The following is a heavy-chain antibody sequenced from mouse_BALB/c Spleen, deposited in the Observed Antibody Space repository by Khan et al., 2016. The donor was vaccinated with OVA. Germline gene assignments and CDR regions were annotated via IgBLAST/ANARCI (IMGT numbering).Heavy chain of an antibody. J-gene: IGHJ1*01. Sequence: VQLQQSGAELVKPGASVKLSCTASGFNIKDTYMHWVKQRPEQGLEWIGRIAPANGNTKYDPKFQGKATITADTSTNPSYLQLSCLTSEDTAVDDCADPSYGARDFDVWGAGTTVTVSS. CDR2: IAPANGNT. CDR1: GFNIKDTY. CDR3: ADPSYGARDFDV. V-gene: IGHV14-3*02. D-gene: IGHD1-1*02.